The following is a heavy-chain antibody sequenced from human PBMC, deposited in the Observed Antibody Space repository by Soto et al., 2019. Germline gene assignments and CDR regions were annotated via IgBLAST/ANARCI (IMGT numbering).Heavy chain of an antibody. CDR1: GGTFSSYT. J-gene: IGHJ3*02. Sequence: SVKVSCKASGGTFSSYTISWVRQAPGKGLEWMGRIIPILGIANYAQKFQGRVTITADKSTSTAYMELSSLRSEDTAVYSCARGSLVRGVIKDIALDIWGKGPRFTVSS. V-gene: IGHV1-69*02. CDR2: IIPILGIA. D-gene: IGHD3-10*01. CDR3: ARGSLVRGVIKDIALDI.